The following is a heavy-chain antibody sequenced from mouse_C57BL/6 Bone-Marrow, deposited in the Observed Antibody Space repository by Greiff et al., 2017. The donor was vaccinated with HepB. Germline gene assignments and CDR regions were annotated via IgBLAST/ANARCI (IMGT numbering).Heavy chain of an antibody. D-gene: IGHD2-3*01. J-gene: IGHJ1*03. CDR3: APYDGYTTWYFDV. CDR2: IFPGSGST. V-gene: IGHV1-75*01. CDR1: GYTFTDYY. Sequence: VQLQQSGPELVKPGASVKISCKASGYTFTDYYINWVKQRPGQGLEWIGWIFPGSGSTYYNEKFKGKATLTVDKSSSTAYMLLSSLTSEDSAVYFCAPYDGYTTWYFDVWGTGTTVTVSS.